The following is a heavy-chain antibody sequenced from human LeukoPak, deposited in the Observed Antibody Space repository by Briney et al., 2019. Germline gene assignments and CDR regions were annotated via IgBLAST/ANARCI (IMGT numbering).Heavy chain of an antibody. V-gene: IGHV4-59*12. D-gene: IGHD2-15*01. Sequence: SETLSLTCTVSGGSISSYYWSWIRQPPGKGLEWIGYIYYSGSTYYNPSLKSRVTISVDTSKNQFSLKLSSVTAADTAVYYCAREHCSGGSCYSIYYYYYMDVWGKGTTVTASS. CDR2: IYYSGST. J-gene: IGHJ6*03. CDR3: AREHCSGGSCYSIYYYYYMDV. CDR1: GGSISSYY.